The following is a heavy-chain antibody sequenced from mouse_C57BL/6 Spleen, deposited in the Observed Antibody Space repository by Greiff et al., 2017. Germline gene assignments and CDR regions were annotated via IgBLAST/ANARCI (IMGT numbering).Heavy chain of an antibody. D-gene: IGHD1-1*01. CDR3: ARLTTVVYFDY. Sequence: EVQVVESGGGLVKPGGSLKLSCAASGFTFSSYTMSWVRQTPEKRLEWVATISGGGGNTYYPDSVKGRFTISRDNAKNTLYLQMSSLMAEDTALYYVARLTTVVYFDYWGQGTTLTVSS. J-gene: IGHJ2*01. CDR2: ISGGGGNT. CDR1: GFTFSSYT. V-gene: IGHV5-9*01.